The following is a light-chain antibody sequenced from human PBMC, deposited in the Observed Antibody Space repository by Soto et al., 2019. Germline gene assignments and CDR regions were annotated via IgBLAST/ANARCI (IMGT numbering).Light chain of an antibody. V-gene: IGKV1-5*01. CDR2: DAS. J-gene: IGKJ2*01. Sequence: DIQMTQSPSTLSASVGDRVNITCRASQSISSWLAWYQQKPGKAPKLLIYDASSLESGVPSRFSGSGSGTEFTLTISSLQPDDFATYYCQQYNSYSSYTFGQGTKLEIK. CDR3: QQYNSYSSYT. CDR1: QSISSW.